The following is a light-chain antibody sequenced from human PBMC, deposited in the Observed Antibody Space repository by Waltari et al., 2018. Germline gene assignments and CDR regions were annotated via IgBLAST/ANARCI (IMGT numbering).Light chain of an antibody. V-gene: IGLV2-8*01. CDR3: CSYAGGNNLL. CDR1: NRDVGGYDF. CDR2: AVS. Sequence: QSALTQRPSASGPPGQSATISCTGTNRDVGGYDFVSWYQQHPGKAPKLMIYAVSKRPAGVPDRFSGSKSGNTASLAGSELQADDEADYYCCSYAGGNNLLFGGGTKLTVL. J-gene: IGLJ2*01.